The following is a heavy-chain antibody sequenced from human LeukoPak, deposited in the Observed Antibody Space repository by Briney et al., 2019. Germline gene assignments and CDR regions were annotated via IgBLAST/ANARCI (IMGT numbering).Heavy chain of an antibody. CDR3: ARDLCSGGSCYSGSFDY. CDR2: ISYDGSNK. J-gene: IGHJ4*02. CDR1: GFTFSSYA. D-gene: IGHD2-15*01. Sequence: GGSLRLSCAASGFTFSSYAMHWVRQAPGKGLEWVAVISYDGSNKYYADSVKGRFTISRDNSKNTLYLQMNSLRAEDTAVYYCARDLCSGGSCYSGSFDYGGQGTLVTVSS. V-gene: IGHV3-30-3*01.